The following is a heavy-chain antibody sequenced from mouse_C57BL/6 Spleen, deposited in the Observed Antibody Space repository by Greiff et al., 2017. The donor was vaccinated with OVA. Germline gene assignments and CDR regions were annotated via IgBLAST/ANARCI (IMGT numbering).Heavy chain of an antibody. Sequence: QVQLQQSGAELVKPGASVKLSCKASGYTFTSYWMQWVKQRPGQGLEWIGEIDPSDSYTNYNQKFKGKATLTVDTSSSTAYMQLSSLTSEDSAVYYCARRGWYAMDYWGQGTSVTVSS. CDR1: GYTFTSYW. CDR3: ARRGWYAMDY. D-gene: IGHD1-1*02. V-gene: IGHV1-50*01. J-gene: IGHJ4*01. CDR2: IDPSDSYT.